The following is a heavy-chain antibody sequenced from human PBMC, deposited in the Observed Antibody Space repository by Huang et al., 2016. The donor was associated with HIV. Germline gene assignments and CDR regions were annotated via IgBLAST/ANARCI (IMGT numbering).Heavy chain of an antibody. CDR2: ISYDGSNK. CDR3: ARDGLVSNYYYDSSGYYLGDAFDI. CDR1: GFPFRGYA. J-gene: IGHJ3*02. Sequence: QVQLVESGGGVAQPGRSLRLSCAASGFPFRGYAMHWVRQGPGKGLEWGAVISYDGSNKHYADAVKGRFTISRDNSKNTLYLQMNSLRAEDTAVYYCARDGLVSNYYYDSSGYYLGDAFDIWGQGTMVTVSS. D-gene: IGHD3-22*01. V-gene: IGHV3-30-3*01.